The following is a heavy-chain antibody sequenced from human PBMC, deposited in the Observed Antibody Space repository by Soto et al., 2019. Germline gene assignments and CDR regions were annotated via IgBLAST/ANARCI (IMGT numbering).Heavy chain of an antibody. Sequence: QVQLVQSGAEVKKPGASVKVSCKASGYSFTSYGISWVRQAPGQGLEWMGWISTYNGDTKFTQKVQGRVTLTTDTSTSTAYMELRSLRSDDTAMYYCARTETWVSVFDYWGRGTLVTVSS. D-gene: IGHD6-19*01. J-gene: IGHJ4*02. V-gene: IGHV1-18*01. CDR3: ARTETWVSVFDY. CDR1: GYSFTSYG. CDR2: ISTYNGDT.